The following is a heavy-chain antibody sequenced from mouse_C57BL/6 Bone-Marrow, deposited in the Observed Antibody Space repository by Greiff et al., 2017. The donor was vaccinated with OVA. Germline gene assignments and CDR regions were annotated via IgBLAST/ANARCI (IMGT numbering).Heavy chain of an antibody. CDR1: GYTFTSYW. Sequence: VQLQQPGAELVKPGASVTLSCKASGYTFTSYWLQWVKQRPGQGLEWIGEIDPSDSYTTYNQKFKGKATLTVDTSSSTAYMQLRSLTSEDSAVYYCARGDGCDGAWFAYWGQGTLVTVSA. D-gene: IGHD2-2*01. J-gene: IGHJ3*01. CDR2: IDPSDSYT. CDR3: ARGDGCDGAWFAY. V-gene: IGHV1-50*01.